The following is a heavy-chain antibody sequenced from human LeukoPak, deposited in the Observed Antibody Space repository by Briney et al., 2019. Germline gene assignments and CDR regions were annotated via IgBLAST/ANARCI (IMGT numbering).Heavy chain of an antibody. Sequence: PSETLSLTCTVSGGSISSSSYYWGWIRQPPGKGLEWIGSIYYSGSTYYNPSLKSRVTISVDTSKNQFSLKRSSVTAADTAVYYCARRPYPDYWGQGTLVTVSS. CDR2: IYYSGST. CDR1: GGSISSSSYY. CDR3: ARRPYPDY. V-gene: IGHV4-39*01. D-gene: IGHD3-16*01. J-gene: IGHJ4*02.